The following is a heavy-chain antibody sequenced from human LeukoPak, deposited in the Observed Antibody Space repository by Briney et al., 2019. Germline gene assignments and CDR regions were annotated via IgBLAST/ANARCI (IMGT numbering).Heavy chain of an antibody. CDR3: ASVSSAGLNTNDY. D-gene: IGHD6-6*01. CDR2: ISSSGSTI. CDR1: GFTFSSYE. V-gene: IGHV3-48*03. J-gene: IGHJ4*02. Sequence: GGSLRLSCAASGFTFSSYEMNWVRQAPGKGLEWGSYISSSGSTIYYADSVKGRFTIFRDNAKNSLYLQMNSLRAEDTAVYYCASVSSAGLNTNDYWGQGTLVTVSS.